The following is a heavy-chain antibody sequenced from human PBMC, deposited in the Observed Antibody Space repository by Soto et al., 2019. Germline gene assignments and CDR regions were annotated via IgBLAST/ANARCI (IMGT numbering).Heavy chain of an antibody. Sequence: SVKVSCKASGGTFSSYAISWVRQAPGQGLEWMGGIIPIFGTANYAQKFQGRVTITADESTSTAYMELSSLRSEDTAVYYCARGLQSPYYYYGMDVRGQGTTVTVSS. CDR3: ARGLQSPYYYYGMDV. J-gene: IGHJ6*02. CDR1: GGTFSSYA. V-gene: IGHV1-69*13. CDR2: IIPIFGTA. D-gene: IGHD4-4*01.